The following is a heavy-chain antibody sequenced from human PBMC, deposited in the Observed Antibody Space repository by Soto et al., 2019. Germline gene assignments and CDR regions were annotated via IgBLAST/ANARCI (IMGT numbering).Heavy chain of an antibody. J-gene: IGHJ6*02. Sequence: PSETLALSCDVWGGSISGGGYSWSWIRQPPGKGLEWIGYIYHSGSTYYNPSLKSRVTISVDRSKNQFSLKLSSVTAADKAVYYCDTASAGHYYYYGMDVWGQGTTVTVSS. CDR2: IYHSGST. D-gene: IGHD6-19*01. CDR3: DTASAGHYYYYGMDV. V-gene: IGHV4-30-2*01. CDR1: GGSISGGGYS.